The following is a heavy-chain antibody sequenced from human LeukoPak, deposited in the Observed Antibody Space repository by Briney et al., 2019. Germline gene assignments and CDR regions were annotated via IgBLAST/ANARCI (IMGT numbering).Heavy chain of an antibody. CDR3: ARAVIEDY. Sequence: GGSLRLPCVASGFTFSDYYMNWVRQAPGKGLEWLSFISNGGRDISYADSVKGRFTISRDDARNSLYLQMDNLRAEDTALYYCARAVIEDYWGQGTLVTVSS. CDR2: ISNGGRDI. J-gene: IGHJ4*02. D-gene: IGHD4-11*01. CDR1: GFTFSDYY. V-gene: IGHV3-11*01.